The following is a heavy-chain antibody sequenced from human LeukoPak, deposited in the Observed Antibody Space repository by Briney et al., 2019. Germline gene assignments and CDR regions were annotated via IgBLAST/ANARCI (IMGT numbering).Heavy chain of an antibody. V-gene: IGHV1-18*01. CDR3: ARDRARNWFDP. Sequence: ASVKVSCKASGYTFTSYGISWVRQAPGQGLEWMGWISAYNGNTNYAQKLQGRVNMNTDTSTSTAYVELRSLRSDDTAVYYCARDRARNWFDPWGQGTLVTVSS. CDR2: ISAYNGNT. D-gene: IGHD1-26*01. CDR1: GYTFTSYG. J-gene: IGHJ5*02.